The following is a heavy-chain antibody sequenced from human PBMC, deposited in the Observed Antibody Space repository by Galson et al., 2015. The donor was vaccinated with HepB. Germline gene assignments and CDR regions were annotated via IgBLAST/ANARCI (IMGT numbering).Heavy chain of an antibody. D-gene: IGHD2-21*02. CDR1: GFSVSSNY. J-gene: IGHJ6*02. CDR2: IYSGGST. V-gene: IGHV3-53*04. CDR3: TRERVEWFGYSGDSYPGYYHYAMDV. Sequence: SLRLSCAASGFSVSSNYMSWVRQAPGKGLEWVSVIYSGGSTYYADSVKGRFTISRHDSKNTLYLQMNSLRAEDTALYYCTRERVEWFGYSGDSYPGYYHYAMDVWGQGTTVTVSS.